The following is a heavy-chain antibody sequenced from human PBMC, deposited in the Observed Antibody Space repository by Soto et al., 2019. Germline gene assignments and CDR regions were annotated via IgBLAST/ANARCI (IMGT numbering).Heavy chain of an antibody. J-gene: IGHJ4*02. Sequence: EVQLVESGGGLIQPGGSLRLSCAASGFTVSSNYMTWVRQAPGKGLEWVSVIYSGGSTYYADSVKGRFTISRDNSKNTLYLQMTTLKAEDTAVYYCASWGIAVAGTTAVWGQGTLVTVSS. CDR3: ASWGIAVAGTTAV. V-gene: IGHV3-53*01. D-gene: IGHD6-19*01. CDR2: IYSGGST. CDR1: GFTVSSNY.